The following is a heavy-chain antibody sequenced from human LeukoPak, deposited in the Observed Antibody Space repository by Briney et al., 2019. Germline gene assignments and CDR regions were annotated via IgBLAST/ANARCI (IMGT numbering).Heavy chain of an antibody. CDR1: GFTFSSYP. CDR2: VSYDGTKI. Sequence: GGSLRLSCAASGFTFSSYPMHWVRQAPGKGLEWVALVSYDGTKITYADSVKGRFTMSRDISKNTLYLQMNSLKPEETAVYYCARDRVQIWSYVGTFDSWGQGTLVTVSS. J-gene: IGHJ4*02. D-gene: IGHD5-18*01. CDR3: ARDRVQIWSYVGTFDS. V-gene: IGHV3-30-3*01.